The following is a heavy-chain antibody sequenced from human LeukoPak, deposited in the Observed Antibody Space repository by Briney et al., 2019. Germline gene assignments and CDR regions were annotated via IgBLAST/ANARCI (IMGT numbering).Heavy chain of an antibody. CDR3: ARGLLLELVEVDAFDI. CDR1: GFTFSNYA. Sequence: GGSLRLSCAASGFTFSNYAMSWVRQAPGEGPDWVDNIKQDESEKDYEDSVRGRFTISRDNAKNSLYLQMNSLRAEDTAVYYCARGLLLELVEVDAFDIWGQGTMVTVSS. J-gene: IGHJ3*02. V-gene: IGHV3-7*01. CDR2: IKQDESEK. D-gene: IGHD1-7*01.